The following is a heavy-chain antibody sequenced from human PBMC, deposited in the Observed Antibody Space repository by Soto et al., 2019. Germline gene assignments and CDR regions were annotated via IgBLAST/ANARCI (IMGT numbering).Heavy chain of an antibody. J-gene: IGHJ4*02. CDR1: GGSFSGYY. CDR2: INHSGST. Sequence: QVQLQQWGAGLLKPSETLSLTCAVYGGSFSGYYWSWIRQPPGKGLEWIGEINHSGSTNYNPSLKSRVTISVDTSKNQFSLKLSSVTAADTAVYYWARGFLAGWYSLDYWGQGPLVTVSS. V-gene: IGHV4-34*01. D-gene: IGHD6-13*01. CDR3: ARGFLAGWYSLDY.